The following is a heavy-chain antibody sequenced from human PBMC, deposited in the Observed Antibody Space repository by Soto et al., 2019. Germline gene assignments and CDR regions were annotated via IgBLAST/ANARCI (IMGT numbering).Heavy chain of an antibody. CDR2: IYYSGST. J-gene: IGHJ2*01. Sequence: QVQLQESGPGLVKPSETLSLTCTVSGGSLTNYYWSWIRQPPGKGLESIAYIYYSGSTNYHPSLKGRVTISVDTSQNQFSLLLSSVTAADTAVYYCVRLQNTVASHWYFDLWGRGTLVTVSS. CDR3: VRLQNTVASHWYFDL. D-gene: IGHD2-2*02. V-gene: IGHV4-59*01. CDR1: GGSLTNYY.